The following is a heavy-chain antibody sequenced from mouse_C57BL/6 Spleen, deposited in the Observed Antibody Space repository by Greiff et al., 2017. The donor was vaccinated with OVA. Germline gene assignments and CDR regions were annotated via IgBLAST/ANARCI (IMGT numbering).Heavy chain of an antibody. CDR3: ARVEDYDRFAY. Sequence: EVQLVESEGGLVQPGSSMKLSCTASGFTFSDYYMAWVRQVPEKGLEWVANINYDGSSTYYLDSLKSRFIISRDNAKNILYLQMSSLKSEDTATYYCARVEDYDRFAYWGQGTLVTVSA. CDR2: INYDGSST. CDR1: GFTFSDYY. J-gene: IGHJ3*01. D-gene: IGHD2-4*01. V-gene: IGHV5-16*01.